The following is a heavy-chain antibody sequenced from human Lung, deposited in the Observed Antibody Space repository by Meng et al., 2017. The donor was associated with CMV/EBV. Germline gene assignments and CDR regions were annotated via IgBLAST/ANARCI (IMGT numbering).Heavy chain of an antibody. CDR2: IIPIFGTA. D-gene: IGHD6-6*01. J-gene: IGHJ6*02. V-gene: IGHV1-69*05. Sequence: SVXVSXKASGGTFSSYAISWVRQAPGQGLEWMGGIIPIFGTANYAQKFQGRVTITTDESTSTAYMELSSLRSEDTAVYNCARDLQAARPGYYYGLDVRVQGTKVTVSS. CDR1: GGTFSSYA. CDR3: ARDLQAARPGYYYGLDV.